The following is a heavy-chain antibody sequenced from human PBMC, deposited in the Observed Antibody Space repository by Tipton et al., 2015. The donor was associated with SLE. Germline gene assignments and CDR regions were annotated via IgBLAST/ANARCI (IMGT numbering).Heavy chain of an antibody. CDR2: ISTFNGNT. D-gene: IGHD3-16*01. Sequence: QVQLVQSGAEVKKPGASVRVSCKASGYTFTANGFSWVRQAPGQGLEWMGWISTFNGNTIYAEDFQGRVTMTRDTSTSTAYMELRRLRSDDTAVYYCARVGEISWENYGMDVWGQGTTVTVSS. J-gene: IGHJ6*02. CDR3: ARVGEISWENYGMDV. CDR1: GYTFTANG. V-gene: IGHV1-18*04.